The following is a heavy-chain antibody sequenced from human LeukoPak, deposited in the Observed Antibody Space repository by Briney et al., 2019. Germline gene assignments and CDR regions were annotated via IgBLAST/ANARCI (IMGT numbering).Heavy chain of an antibody. Sequence: ASVKVSCKASGYTFTGYYMHWVRQAPGQGLEWMGWINPNSGGTNYAQKFQGRVTMTRDTSISTAYMELSRLRSDDTAVYYCARVIVRNYDFWSDNSSAGWFDPWGQGTLVTVSS. J-gene: IGHJ5*02. D-gene: IGHD3-3*01. CDR3: ARVIVRNYDFWSDNSSAGWFDP. CDR2: INPNSGGT. CDR1: GYTFTGYY. V-gene: IGHV1-2*02.